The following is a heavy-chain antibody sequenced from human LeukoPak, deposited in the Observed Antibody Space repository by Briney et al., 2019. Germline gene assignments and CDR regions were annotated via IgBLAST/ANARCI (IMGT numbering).Heavy chain of an antibody. V-gene: IGHV4-4*07. Sequence: SETLSLTCTVSGGSISSYYWSWIRQPAGKGLEWIGRIYTSGSTNYNPSLKSRVTMSVDTSKNQFSLKLSYETAADTAGYYCARAPTGGYDSSGFDPYYFDYWGQGTLVTVSS. D-gene: IGHD3-22*01. J-gene: IGHJ4*02. CDR1: GGSISSYY. CDR2: IYTSGST. CDR3: ARAPTGGYDSSGFDPYYFDY.